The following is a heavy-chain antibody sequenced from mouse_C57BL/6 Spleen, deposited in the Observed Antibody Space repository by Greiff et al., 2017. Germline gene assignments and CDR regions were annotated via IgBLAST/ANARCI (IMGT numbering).Heavy chain of an antibody. V-gene: IGHV1-52*01. CDR1: GYTFTSYW. Sequence: QVQLQQPGAELVRPGSSVKLSCKASGYTFTSYWMHWVKQRPIQGLEWIGNIDPSDSETHYNQKFKDKATLTVDKSSSTAYMQLSSLTSEDSAVYYCARGPYGYDGGDYAMDYWGQGTSVTVSS. CDR2: IDPSDSET. D-gene: IGHD2-2*01. CDR3: ARGPYGYDGGDYAMDY. J-gene: IGHJ4*01.